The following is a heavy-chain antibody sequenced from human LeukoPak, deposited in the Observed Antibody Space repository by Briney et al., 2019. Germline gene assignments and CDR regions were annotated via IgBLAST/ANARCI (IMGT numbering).Heavy chain of an antibody. CDR1: GFTFSSYA. V-gene: IGHV3-23*01. J-gene: IGHJ4*02. Sequence: GGSLRLSCAASGFTFSSYAMNWVRQAPGKGMEWVAGISSGDRTFHAESVKGRFTISRDKSKDTLYLQMNSLRAEDTAVYYCAKDATASPYFHWFDNWGQGTQVIVSS. CDR2: ISSGDRT. D-gene: IGHD3-9*01. CDR3: AKDATASPYFHWFDN.